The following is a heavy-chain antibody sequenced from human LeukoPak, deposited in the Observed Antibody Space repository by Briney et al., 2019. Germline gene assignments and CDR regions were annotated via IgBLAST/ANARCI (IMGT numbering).Heavy chain of an antibody. J-gene: IGHJ6*02. CDR1: GFTFDDYT. CDR3: AKVLAAAADYYYGMDV. D-gene: IGHD6-13*01. Sequence: GGSLRLSCAASGFTFDDYTMHWVRQAPGKGPEWVSLISWDGGSTYYADSVKGRFTISRDNSKNSLYLQMNSLRTEDTALYYCAKVLAAAADYYYGMDVWGQGTTVTVSS. CDR2: ISWDGGST. V-gene: IGHV3-43*01.